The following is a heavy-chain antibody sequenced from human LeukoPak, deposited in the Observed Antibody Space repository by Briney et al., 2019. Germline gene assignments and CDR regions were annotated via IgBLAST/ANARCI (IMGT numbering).Heavy chain of an antibody. CDR2: ISSSGSTI. Sequence: GGSLRLSCAASGFTFSSYEMNWVRQAPGKGLEWVSYISSSGSTIYYADSVKGRFTISRDNAKNSLYLQMNSLRAEDTAVYYCARTPGSGSYLYYYDYWGQGTLVTVSS. CDR1: GFTFSSYE. J-gene: IGHJ4*02. CDR3: ARTPGSGSYLYYYDY. V-gene: IGHV3-48*03. D-gene: IGHD3-10*01.